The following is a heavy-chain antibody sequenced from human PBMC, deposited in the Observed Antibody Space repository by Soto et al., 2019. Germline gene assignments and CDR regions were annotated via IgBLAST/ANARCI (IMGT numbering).Heavy chain of an antibody. V-gene: IGHV3-23*01. CDR2: ISGSGGST. J-gene: IGHJ4*02. CDR3: AKDRGNYDFWSGYSRWFDY. CDR1: GFTFSSYA. D-gene: IGHD3-3*01. Sequence: EVQLLESGGGLVQPGGSLRLSCAASGFTFSSYAMSWVRQAPGKGLEWVSAISGSGGSTYYADSVKGRFTISRDNSKNTLYLQMNSLRAEDKAVYYCAKDRGNYDFWSGYSRWFDYWGQGTLVTVSS.